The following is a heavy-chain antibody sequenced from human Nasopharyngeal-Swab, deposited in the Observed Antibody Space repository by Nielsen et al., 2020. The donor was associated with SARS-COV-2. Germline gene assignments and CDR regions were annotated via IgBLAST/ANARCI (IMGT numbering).Heavy chain of an antibody. CDR2: INSNSGDT. Sequence: ASVKVSCKASGYTFTGYYIHWVRQAPGQGLEWMGRINSNSGDTKYAQKFQDRVTMTKDTSINTAYMELTNLKSDDTAMYYCARLYRGGFGFDFWGQGTLVTVSS. CDR1: GYTFTGYY. CDR3: ARLYRGGFGFDF. V-gene: IGHV1-2*06. D-gene: IGHD3-10*01. J-gene: IGHJ4*02.